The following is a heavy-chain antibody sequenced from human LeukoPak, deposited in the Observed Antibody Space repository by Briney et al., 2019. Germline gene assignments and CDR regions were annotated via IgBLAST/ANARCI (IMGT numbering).Heavy chain of an antibody. V-gene: IGHV4-31*03. J-gene: IGHJ4*02. D-gene: IGHD3-10*01. CDR2: IYYSGTS. CDR1: GGSITSGGFY. Sequence: PSETLSLTCTVSGGSITSGGFYWSWIRQHPGRGLEWIGYIYYSGTSYYNPSLKSRVTMSVDTSKNQFSLNLSSVTAADTAVYHCARDDGSGNFYYYFDDWGQGALVTVSS. CDR3: ARDDGSGNFYYYFDD.